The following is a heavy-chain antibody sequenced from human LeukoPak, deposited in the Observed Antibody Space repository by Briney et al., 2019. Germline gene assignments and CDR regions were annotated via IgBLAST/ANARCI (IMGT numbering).Heavy chain of an antibody. CDR3: ARGNGVATIYFDY. Sequence: SETLPLTCAVYGGSFSGYYWSWIRQPPGKRLEWIGEINHSGSTNYNPSLKSRVTISVDTSKNQFSLKLSSVTAADTAVYYCARGNGVATIYFDYWGQGTLVTVSS. J-gene: IGHJ4*02. D-gene: IGHD5-12*01. CDR1: GGSFSGYY. CDR2: INHSGST. V-gene: IGHV4-34*01.